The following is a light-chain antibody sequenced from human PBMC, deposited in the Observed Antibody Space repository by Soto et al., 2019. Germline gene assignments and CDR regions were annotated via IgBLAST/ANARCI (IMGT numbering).Light chain of an antibody. Sequence: EIVLTQSPGTLSLSPGERATLSCRASQSVSSSSLDWYQQKPGQAPRLLIYGASSRATGSPDRFSGSGSGTDFTLTISRLEPEDFAVYYCQQYGSSPKTFGQGTKLEIK. V-gene: IGKV3-20*01. CDR3: QQYGSSPKT. J-gene: IGKJ2*01. CDR1: QSVSSSS. CDR2: GAS.